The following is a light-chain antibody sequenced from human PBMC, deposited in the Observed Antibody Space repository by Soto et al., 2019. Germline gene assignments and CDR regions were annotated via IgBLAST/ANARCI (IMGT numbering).Light chain of an antibody. CDR2: AAS. Sequence: DIQMTQSPSSLSASVGDRVTITCRASQIIGICSNWYQHKPGKAPKLLIYAASTLQSGVPSRFSGSGSGTDFTLTISSLQPEDFATYYCQQTYIAPLTFGQGTRLEIK. CDR3: QQTYIAPLT. V-gene: IGKV1-39*01. CDR1: QIIGIC. J-gene: IGKJ5*01.